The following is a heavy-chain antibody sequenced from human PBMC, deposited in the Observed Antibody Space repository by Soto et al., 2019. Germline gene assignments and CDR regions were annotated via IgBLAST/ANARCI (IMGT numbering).Heavy chain of an antibody. CDR2: IYYSGTT. CDR1: GGSVSSGSYY. J-gene: IGHJ4*01. D-gene: IGHD3-16*01. V-gene: IGHV4-61*01. CDR3: ARGGGWFGGGVDY. Sequence: SEPLSLTCNVSGGSVSSGSYYWSWIRQPPGKGLEWIGYIYYSGTTNYNPSLKSRVTISIDTSKNQFSLRLTSVTAADTAVYYCARGGGWFGGGVDYWGHGTLVTVS.